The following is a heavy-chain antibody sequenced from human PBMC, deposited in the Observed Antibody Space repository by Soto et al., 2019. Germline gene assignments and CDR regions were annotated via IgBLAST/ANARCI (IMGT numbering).Heavy chain of an antibody. J-gene: IGHJ5*02. V-gene: IGHV1-18*04. CDR2: ISAYNGNT. D-gene: IGHD6-19*01. Sequence: QVQLVQSGAEVKKPGASVKVSCKASGYTFTSYGISWVRQAPGQGLEWMGWISAYNGNTNYAQKLQGRVTMTTDTPTSTAYMELRSLRSDATPVYYCAGDLLAGAGTRHINWCDPWGQGPLVTVSS. CDR1: GYTFTSYG. CDR3: AGDLLAGAGTRHINWCDP.